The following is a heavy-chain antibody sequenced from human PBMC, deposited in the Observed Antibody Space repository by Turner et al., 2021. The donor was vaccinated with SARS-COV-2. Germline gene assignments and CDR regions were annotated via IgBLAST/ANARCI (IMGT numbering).Heavy chain of an antibody. CDR3: ASGSGSYSAWYFDY. Sequence: QVQLQESGPGLVKPSETLSLTCSVAGGSITSYYWRWIRQAPGKGLEWIGYVYDDGSSNYNPSLKSRVTISVDTSKNQFSLKLTSVTAADTAVYYCASGSGSYSAWYFDYWGQGTLVTVSS. D-gene: IGHD2-21*02. J-gene: IGHJ4*02. CDR2: VYDDGSS. V-gene: IGHV4-59*01. CDR1: GGSITSYY.